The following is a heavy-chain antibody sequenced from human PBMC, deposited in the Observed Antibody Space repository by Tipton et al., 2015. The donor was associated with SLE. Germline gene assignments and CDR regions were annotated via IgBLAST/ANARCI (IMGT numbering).Heavy chain of an antibody. CDR3: ARAPIVAPLSVRPFDY. CDR2: ISAYNGNT. V-gene: IGHV1-18*01. D-gene: IGHD5-12*01. J-gene: IGHJ4*02. Sequence: QLVQSGAEVKKPGASVKVSCKASGYTFTSYGISWVRQAPGQGLEWMGWISAYNGNTNYAQKLQGRVTMTTDTSTSTAYMELRSLRSDDPAVYYCARAPIVAPLSVRPFDYWGQGTLVTVSS. CDR1: GYTFTSYG.